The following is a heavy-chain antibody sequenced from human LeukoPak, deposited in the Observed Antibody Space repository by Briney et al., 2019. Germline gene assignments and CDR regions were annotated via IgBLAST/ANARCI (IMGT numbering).Heavy chain of an antibody. J-gene: IGHJ5*02. D-gene: IGHD3-3*01. Sequence: PSETLSLTCAVYGGSFSGYYWSWIHQRPGKGLEWVGEINHSGGTNYNPSLKSRVTILVDTSKNQFSLKLSSVTAADTAVYYCASRYVSSEVVIIPTAKTNWFDPWGQGTLVTVSS. CDR1: GGSFSGYY. V-gene: IGHV4-34*01. CDR2: INHSGGT. CDR3: ASRYVSSEVVIIPTAKTNWFDP.